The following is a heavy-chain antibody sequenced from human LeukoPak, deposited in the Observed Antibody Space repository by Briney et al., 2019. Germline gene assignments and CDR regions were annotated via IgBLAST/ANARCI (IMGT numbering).Heavy chain of an antibody. CDR2: IYTSGST. V-gene: IGHV4-4*07. J-gene: IGHJ6*02. CDR1: GGSISSYY. CDR3: ARDRIFGVVITPYYYYYGMDV. D-gene: IGHD3-3*01. Sequence: SETLSLTCTVSGGSISSYYWSWIRQPAGKGLERIGRIYTSGSTNYNPSLKSRVTMSVDTSKNQFSLKLSSVTAADTAVYYCARDRIFGVVITPYYYYYGMDVWGQGTTVTVSS.